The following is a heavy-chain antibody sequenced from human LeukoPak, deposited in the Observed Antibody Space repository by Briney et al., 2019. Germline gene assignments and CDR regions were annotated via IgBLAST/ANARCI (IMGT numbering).Heavy chain of an antibody. CDR2: ISGSGGNT. CDR1: GFTFSSYA. V-gene: IGHV3-23*01. J-gene: IGHJ4*02. CDR3: ARGRGGDYVPSRFDY. D-gene: IGHD4-17*01. Sequence: GGSLRLSCAASGFTFSSYAMSWVRQAPGKGLGWGSSISGSGGNTYYADSVEGRFTISRDNSKNTLLLQMISLRAEDTALYYCARGRGGDYVPSRFDYWGQGTLVTVSS.